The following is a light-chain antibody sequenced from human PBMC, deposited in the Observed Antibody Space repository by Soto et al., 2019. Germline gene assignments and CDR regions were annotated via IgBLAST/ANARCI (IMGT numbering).Light chain of an antibody. CDR1: QSVISSY. CDR3: QQYGSSPFT. V-gene: IGKV3-20*01. Sequence: EIVLTQSPGTLSLFPGERATLSCRASQSVISSYLAWYQQRPGQTPRLLIYGASSRATGIPDRFSGSGSGSDFTLTIAGLEPEYFAVYYCQQYGSSPFTFGPGTKVDIK. J-gene: IGKJ3*01. CDR2: GAS.